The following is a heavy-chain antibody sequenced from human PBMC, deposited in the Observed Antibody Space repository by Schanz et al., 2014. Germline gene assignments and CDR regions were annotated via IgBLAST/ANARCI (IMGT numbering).Heavy chain of an antibody. CDR1: GFTFNNYD. CDR2: ISGGGGSA. CDR3: AKDRLLGYQLQDAFDI. D-gene: IGHD2-2*01. Sequence: VQLVESGGGVVQPGRSLRLSCAASGFTFNNYDMNWVRLVPGKGLECVSGISGGGGSAYYADFVEGRFTISRDNSQNTLYLQMSSLRLEDTAVYYCAKDRLLGYQLQDAFDIWGQGTLVTVSS. V-gene: IGHV3-23*04. J-gene: IGHJ3*02.